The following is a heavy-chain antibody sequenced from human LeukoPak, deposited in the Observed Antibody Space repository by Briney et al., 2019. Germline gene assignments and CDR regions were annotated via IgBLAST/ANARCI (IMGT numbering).Heavy chain of an antibody. Sequence: PGGSLRLSCTASGFTFNTYSMNWVRQAPEKGLEWLSYITTTSDTIYYADSVRGRFTISRDNAKNSLYPQMNSLRDEDAAVYYCVRDYHYFFDYWGKGALVTVSS. CDR1: GFTFNTYS. D-gene: IGHD1-14*01. V-gene: IGHV3-48*02. CDR3: VRDYHYFFDY. CDR2: ITTTSDTI. J-gene: IGHJ4*02.